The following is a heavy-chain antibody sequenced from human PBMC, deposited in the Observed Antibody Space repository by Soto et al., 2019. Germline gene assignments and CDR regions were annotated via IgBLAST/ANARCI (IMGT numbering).Heavy chain of an antibody. CDR3: ARGRRYGSGSYYNSVHFDY. D-gene: IGHD3-10*01. V-gene: IGHV1-69*13. CDR1: GGTFSSYA. J-gene: IGHJ4*02. Sequence: SVKVSCKASGGTFSSYAISWVRQAPGQGLEWMGGIIPIFGTANYAQKFQGRVTITADESTSTAYMELSSLRSEDTAVYYCARGRRYGSGSYYNSVHFDYWGQGTLVTVSS. CDR2: IIPIFGTA.